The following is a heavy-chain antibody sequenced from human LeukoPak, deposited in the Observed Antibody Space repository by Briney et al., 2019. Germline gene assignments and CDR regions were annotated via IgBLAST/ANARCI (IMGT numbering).Heavy chain of an antibody. Sequence: PSETLSLTCTVSGGSISSSSYYWGWIRQPPGKGLEWIGSIYYSGSTYYNPSLKSRVTISVDTSKNQFSLKLSSVTAADTAVYYCARVAWGSGSFYMDVWGKGTTVTISS. V-gene: IGHV4-39*07. CDR2: IYYSGST. D-gene: IGHD3-10*01. CDR3: ARVAWGSGSFYMDV. CDR1: GGSISSSSYY. J-gene: IGHJ6*03.